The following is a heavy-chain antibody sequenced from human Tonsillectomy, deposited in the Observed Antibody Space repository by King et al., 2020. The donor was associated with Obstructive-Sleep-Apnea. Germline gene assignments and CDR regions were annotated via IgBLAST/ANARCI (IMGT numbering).Heavy chain of an antibody. Sequence: QLQESGPGLVKPSETLSLTCTVSGGSISTNYWSWIRQPPGKGLEWIGYIYYSWSTNYNPSLKSRVTISVDTSKNQFSLKLSSVPAADTAVYYCARHNPTSYYYGLDVWGQGTTVTVSS. D-gene: IGHD1-14*01. J-gene: IGHJ6*02. V-gene: IGHV4-59*08. CDR2: IYYSWST. CDR3: ARHNPTSYYYGLDV. CDR1: GGSISTNY.